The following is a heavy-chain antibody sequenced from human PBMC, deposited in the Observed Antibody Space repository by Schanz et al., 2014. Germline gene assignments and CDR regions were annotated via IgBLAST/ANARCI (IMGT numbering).Heavy chain of an antibody. Sequence: QVQVVQSGAEVKKPGASVKVSCKASGYTFTSHGISWVRQAPGQGLEWMGWINPNSGTTNYAQKFQGWVTMTRDTSISAAYMELSKLKSDDTAVYYCARAFGGYDPAGALDYWGQGTLVTVSS. J-gene: IGHJ4*02. CDR1: GYTFTSHG. CDR2: INPNSGTT. CDR3: ARAFGGYDPAGALDY. V-gene: IGHV1-2*04. D-gene: IGHD5-12*01.